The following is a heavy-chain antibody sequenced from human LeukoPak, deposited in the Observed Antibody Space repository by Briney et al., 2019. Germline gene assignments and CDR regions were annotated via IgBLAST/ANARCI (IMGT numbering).Heavy chain of an antibody. D-gene: IGHD6-13*01. J-gene: IGHJ4*02. V-gene: IGHV3-48*04. Sequence: GGSLRLSCAASGFTLSSYSMNWVRQAPGKGLEWVSYISSSGSTIYYADSVKGRFTISRDNAKNSLYLQMNSLRAEDTAVYYCARIRYSSSFGDWGQGTLVTVSS. CDR2: ISSSGSTI. CDR1: GFTLSSYS. CDR3: ARIRYSSSFGD.